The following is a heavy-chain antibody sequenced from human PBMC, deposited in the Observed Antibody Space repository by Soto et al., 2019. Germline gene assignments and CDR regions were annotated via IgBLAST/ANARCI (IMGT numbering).Heavy chain of an antibody. D-gene: IGHD2-2*01. Sequence: AGGSLRLSCEASGFTFSKNWMSWVRQAPGKGLEWVANIKQSGSEIYYMDSVKGRFTISRDNAKNSMFLQMNSLKAEDTAVYYCARVGPTYCSLSSCYFDSWGQGTLVTVS. CDR2: IKQSGSEI. CDR3: ARVGPTYCSLSSCYFDS. V-gene: IGHV3-7*01. J-gene: IGHJ4*02. CDR1: GFTFSKNW.